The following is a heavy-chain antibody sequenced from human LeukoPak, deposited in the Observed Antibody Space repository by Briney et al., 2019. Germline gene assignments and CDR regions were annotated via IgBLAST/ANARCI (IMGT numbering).Heavy chain of an antibody. J-gene: IGHJ6*03. V-gene: IGHV1-69*06. CDR1: GYTFTSYA. Sequence: LVKVSCKASGYTFTSYAISWVRQAPGQGLEWMGGIIPIFGTANYAQKFQGRVTITADKSTSTAYMELSSLRSEDTAVYYCARESSSHRSSYYYYMDVWGKGTTVTVSS. CDR2: IIPIFGTA. CDR3: ARESSSHRSSYYYYMDV. D-gene: IGHD6-13*01.